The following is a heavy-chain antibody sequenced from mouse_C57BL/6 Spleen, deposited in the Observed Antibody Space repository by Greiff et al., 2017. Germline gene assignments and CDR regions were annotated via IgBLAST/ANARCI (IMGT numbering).Heavy chain of an antibody. Sequence: VKLMESGPELVKPGASVKISCKASGYAFSSSWMNWVKQRPGKGLEWIGRLYPGDGDTNYNGKFKGKATLTADESSSTAYMQLSSLTSEDSAVYFCARADRRAWFAYWGQGTLVTVSA. V-gene: IGHV1-82*01. CDR1: GYAFSSSW. J-gene: IGHJ3*01. D-gene: IGHD3-2*01. CDR2: LYPGDGDT. CDR3: ARADRRAWFAY.